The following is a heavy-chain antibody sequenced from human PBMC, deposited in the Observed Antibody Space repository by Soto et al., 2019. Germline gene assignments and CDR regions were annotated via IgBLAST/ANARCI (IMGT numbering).Heavy chain of an antibody. CDR3: ASYDFWSGYYLS. CDR1: GGSISSSSYY. J-gene: IGHJ5*02. V-gene: IGHV4-39*01. CDR2: IYYSGST. D-gene: IGHD3-3*01. Sequence: QLQLQESGPGLVKPSETLSLTCTVSGGSISSSSYYWGWIRQPPGKGLEWIGSIYYSGSTYYNPSLKSRVTISVDTSKNQFSLKLSSVTAADTAVYYCASYDFWSGYYLSWGQGTLDTVSS.